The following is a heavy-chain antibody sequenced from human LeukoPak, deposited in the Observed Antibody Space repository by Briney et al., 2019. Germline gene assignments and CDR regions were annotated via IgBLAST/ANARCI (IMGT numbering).Heavy chain of an antibody. CDR2: IRDSGSST. CDR1: GFTVSSNY. Sequence: GGSLRLSCAASGFTVSSNYMSWVRQAPGKGLEWVSAIRDSGSSTHYADSVKGRFTTSRDNSKNTLFLQMNSLRAEDTAIYYCAKYGPQDSGSSHFDYWGQGALVTVSS. V-gene: IGHV3-23*01. J-gene: IGHJ4*02. CDR3: AKYGPQDSGSSHFDY. D-gene: IGHD1-26*01.